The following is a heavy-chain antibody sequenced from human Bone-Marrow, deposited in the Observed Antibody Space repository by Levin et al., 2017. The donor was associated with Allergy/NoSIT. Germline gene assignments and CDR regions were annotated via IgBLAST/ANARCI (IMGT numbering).Heavy chain of an antibody. CDR3: ARAGTREEWKDIAAAGTSYFDL. CDR2: IYHSGST. J-gene: IGHJ2*01. Sequence: SETLSLTCAVSGGSISSSNWWSWVRQPPGKGLEWIGEIYHSGSTNYNPSLKSRVTISVDKSKNQFSLKLSSVTAADTAVYYCARAGTREEWKDIAAAGTSYFDLWGRGTLVTVSS. CDR1: GGSISSSNW. D-gene: IGHD6-13*01. V-gene: IGHV4-4*02.